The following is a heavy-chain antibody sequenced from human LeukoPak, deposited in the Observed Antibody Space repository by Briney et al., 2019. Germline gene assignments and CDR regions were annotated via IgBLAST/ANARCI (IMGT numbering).Heavy chain of an antibody. J-gene: IGHJ4*02. D-gene: IGHD2-2*01. CDR3: ARDRTSCYDY. CDR1: GFTFSSYA. CDR2: ISSSSSYI. Sequence: GGSLRLSCAASGFTFSSYAMSWVRQAPGKGLEWVSSISSSSSYIYYADSVKGRFTISRDNAKNSLYLQMNSLRAEDTAVYYCARDRTSCYDYWGQGTLVTVSS. V-gene: IGHV3-21*01.